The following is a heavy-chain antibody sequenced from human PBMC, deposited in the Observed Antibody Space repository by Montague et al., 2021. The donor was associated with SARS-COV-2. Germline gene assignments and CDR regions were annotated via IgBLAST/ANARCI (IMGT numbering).Heavy chain of an antibody. Sequence: SETLSLTCTVSGGSVSSRSYYWGWIRQPPGKGLEWIGSIYYSGSTHYNLYLKSRVTISVYTSKNQFPLKLSTVTAADTAVYYCARRGDYGGPRFDYWGQGTLVSVSS. CDR1: GGSVSSRSYY. CDR2: IYYSGST. J-gene: IGHJ4*02. D-gene: IGHD4-23*01. V-gene: IGHV4-39*01. CDR3: ARRGDYGGPRFDY.